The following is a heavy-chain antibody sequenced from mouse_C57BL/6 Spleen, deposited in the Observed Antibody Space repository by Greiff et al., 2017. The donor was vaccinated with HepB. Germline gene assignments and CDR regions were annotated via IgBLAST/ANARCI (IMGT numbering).Heavy chain of an antibody. CDR1: GFTFSSYG. J-gene: IGHJ4*01. CDR3: ARQGITTVVEGSMDY. D-gene: IGHD1-1*01. Sequence: EVKLMESGGDLVKPGGSLKLSCAASGFTFSSYGMSWVRQTPDKRLEWVATISSGGSYTYYPDSVKGRFTISRDNAKNTLYLQMSSLKSEDTAMYYCARQGITTVVEGSMDYWGQGTSVTVSS. V-gene: IGHV5-6*01. CDR2: ISSGGSYT.